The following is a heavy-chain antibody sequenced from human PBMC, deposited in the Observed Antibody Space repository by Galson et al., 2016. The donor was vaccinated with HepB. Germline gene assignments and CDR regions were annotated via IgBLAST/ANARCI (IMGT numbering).Heavy chain of an antibody. CDR2: IGFDGNTV. D-gene: IGHD2-21*02. CDR1: GVSFGSHS. CDR3: AKSLPGQTPFDS. J-gene: IGHJ4*02. V-gene: IGHV3-48*04. Sequence: SLRLSCAASGVSFGSHSMHWVRQAPGKGLEWISYIGFDGNTVHYADSVKGRFTISRDNAKKSLFLQMNSLRPEDTAVYFCAKSLPGQTPFDSWGQGTLVTVSS.